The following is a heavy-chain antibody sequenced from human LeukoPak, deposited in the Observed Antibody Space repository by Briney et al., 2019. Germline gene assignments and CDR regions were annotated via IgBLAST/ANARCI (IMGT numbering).Heavy chain of an antibody. CDR1: GYTFGSYG. V-gene: IGHV1-18*01. Sequence: GASVKVSGKASGYTFGSYGISWLRQAPGQGLDWMGWITVYNGNTKYAHKYQDRVTMTTDASTSTAYMDLRSLRSDDTAVYYCARDRGYEQQRWFDLWGQGTLVTVSS. D-gene: IGHD6-13*01. CDR2: ITVYNGNT. J-gene: IGHJ5*01. CDR3: ARDRGYEQQRWFDL.